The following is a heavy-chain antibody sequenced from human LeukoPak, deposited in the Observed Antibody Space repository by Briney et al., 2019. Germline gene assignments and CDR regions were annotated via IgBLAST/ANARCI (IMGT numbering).Heavy chain of an antibody. CDR2: INQNGGVK. CDR3: TRTVNSASDF. J-gene: IGHJ4*02. D-gene: IGHD4-23*01. CDR1: GFTFSSYW. Sequence: GGSLRLSCAASGFTFSSYWMSWVRQAPGKGLEWVATINQNGGVKYYVDSVKGRFTISRDNAKTSLFLQMNSLRIDDTAMYYCTRTVNSASDFWGQGTLVTVSS. V-gene: IGHV3-7*03.